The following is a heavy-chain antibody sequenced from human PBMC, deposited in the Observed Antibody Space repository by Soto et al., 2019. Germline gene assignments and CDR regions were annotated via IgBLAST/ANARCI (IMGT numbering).Heavy chain of an antibody. D-gene: IGHD2-2*01. CDR3: AKVYCSSTSCNNWFDP. J-gene: IGHJ5*02. CDR1: GFTFSSYA. Sequence: GGSLRLSCAASGFTFSSYAMHWVRQAPGKGLEWVAVISYDGSNKYYADSVKGRFTISRDNSKNTLYLQMNSLRAEDTAVYYCAKVYCSSTSCNNWFDPWGQGTLVTVSS. V-gene: IGHV3-30*04. CDR2: ISYDGSNK.